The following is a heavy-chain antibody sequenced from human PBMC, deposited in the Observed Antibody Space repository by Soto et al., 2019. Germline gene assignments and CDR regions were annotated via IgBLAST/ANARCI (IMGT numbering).Heavy chain of an antibody. CDR2: ISSSSSNI. CDR1: GFIFSSYS. V-gene: IGHV3-48*02. J-gene: IGHJ3*02. Sequence: EGQLEESGGGLAQPGGSLRLSCAASGFIFSSYSMNWVRQAPGKGLEWVSYISSSSSNIYYADSVKGRFTVSRDNAKNSLYLQMNSLRDEDTAVYYCARDTYPHLQYPDAFEIWGQGTVVTVSS. CDR3: ARDTYPHLQYPDAFEI. D-gene: IGHD1-1*01.